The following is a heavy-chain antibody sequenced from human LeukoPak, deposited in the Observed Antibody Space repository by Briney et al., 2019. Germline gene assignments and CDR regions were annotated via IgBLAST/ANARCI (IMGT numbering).Heavy chain of an antibody. D-gene: IGHD5-24*01. V-gene: IGHV3-7*05. CDR2: IKQDGSEK. CDR1: GFTFSNFW. J-gene: IGHJ5*02. Sequence: GGSLRLSCAASGFTFSNFWMIWVRQAPGKGMGWVGNIKQDGSEKRYADSVRGRFSISRDNAQTSLYLQMNSLRAEDTAVYYCARASDPWLQLTWGQGTLVTVSS. CDR3: ARASDPWLQLT.